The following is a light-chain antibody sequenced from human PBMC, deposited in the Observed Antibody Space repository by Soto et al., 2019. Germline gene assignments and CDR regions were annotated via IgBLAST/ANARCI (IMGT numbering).Light chain of an antibody. Sequence: EIVLTQSPGTLSLSPGERATLSCRASQSVSSSYLAWYQQKPGQAPRLLIYGAYIRATGIPDRFSGSGSGTDFTLTISRLEPEDFAVYYCQQYGSSPRTFGQGTKVEIK. CDR3: QQYGSSPRT. CDR2: GAY. CDR1: QSVSSSY. J-gene: IGKJ1*01. V-gene: IGKV3-20*01.